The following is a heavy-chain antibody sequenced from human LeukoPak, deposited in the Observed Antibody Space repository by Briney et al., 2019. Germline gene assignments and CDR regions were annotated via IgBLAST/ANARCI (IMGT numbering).Heavy chain of an antibody. CDR3: ASGRPLGFDY. V-gene: IGHV4-59*01. CDR1: GDSISSYY. CDR2: IYYSGTT. J-gene: IGHJ4*02. Sequence: SETLSLTSTVSGDSISSYYWTWIRQPPGKGLEWMGYIYYSGTTNYNPPLRSRATISVDTSKNQFSLKLSSVTAADTAVYYCASGRPLGFDYWGQGTLVTVSS. D-gene: IGHD1-26*01.